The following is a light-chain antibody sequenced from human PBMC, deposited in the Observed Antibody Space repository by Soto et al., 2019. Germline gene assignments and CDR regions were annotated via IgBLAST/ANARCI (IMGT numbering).Light chain of an antibody. CDR2: GGS. V-gene: IGKV3-20*01. CDR1: QSVSSNH. Sequence: DIVLNHSPGTLSLSPGERATLSCRASQSVSSNHLAWYQQKPGQAPRLLIYGGSSRATGIPVRFSGSGSETDFTLTITRLEPEDFAVYYCQQFSSYPLTFGGGTKVDIK. CDR3: QQFSSYPLT. J-gene: IGKJ4*01.